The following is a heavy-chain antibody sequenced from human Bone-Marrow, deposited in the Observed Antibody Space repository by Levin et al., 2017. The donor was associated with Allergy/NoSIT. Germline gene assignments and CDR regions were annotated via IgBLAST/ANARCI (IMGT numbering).Heavy chain of an antibody. CDR2: ISPYNDNT. Sequence: GESLKISCKASGYTFNIYGLTWVRQAPGQGLEWMGWISPYNDNTHYAQNLQGRVNMTTDTSTTTAYLELRSLRSDDTAVYYCARAGREYCSGDTCLFYNWFDPWGQGTLVTVSS. J-gene: IGHJ5*02. CDR1: GYTFNIYG. D-gene: IGHD2-15*01. V-gene: IGHV1-18*01. CDR3: ARAGREYCSGDTCLFYNWFDP.